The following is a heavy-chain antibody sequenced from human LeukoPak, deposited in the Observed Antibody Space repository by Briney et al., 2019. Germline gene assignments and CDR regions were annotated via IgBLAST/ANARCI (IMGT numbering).Heavy chain of an antibody. V-gene: IGHV3-7*01. J-gene: IGHJ4*02. CDR2: IKQDGSEK. CDR1: GFTFSSYW. Sequence: PGGSLRLSCAASGFTFSSYWMSWVRQVPGKGLEWVANIKQDGSEKYYVDSVKGRFTISRDNAKNSLYLQMNSLRAEDTAVYYCARALGPFYFDYWGQGTLVTVSS. CDR3: ARALGPFYFDY.